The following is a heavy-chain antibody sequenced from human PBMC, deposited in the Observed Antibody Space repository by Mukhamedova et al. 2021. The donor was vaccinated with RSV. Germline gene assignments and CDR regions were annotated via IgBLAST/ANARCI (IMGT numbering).Heavy chain of an antibody. CDR3: TRYYYDSSGYYYGFDY. J-gene: IGHJ4*02. V-gene: IGHV3-73*01. D-gene: IGHD3-22*01. Sequence: ASVKGRFTISRDDSKNTAYLQMNSLKTEDTAVYYCTRYYYDSSGYYYGFDYLGQVTLLTVSS.